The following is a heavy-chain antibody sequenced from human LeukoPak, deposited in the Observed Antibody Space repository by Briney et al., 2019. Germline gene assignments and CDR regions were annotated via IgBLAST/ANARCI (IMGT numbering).Heavy chain of an antibody. D-gene: IGHD6-19*01. CDR2: ISYEGSNK. CDR3: ARDLLPYSSGWYGSFDY. J-gene: IGHJ4*02. V-gene: IGHV3-30-3*01. CDR1: GFPFSSYA. Sequence: GESLKISCAASGFPFSSYAMHWVRQAPGKGLEWVAVISYEGSNKYYADSVKGRFTISRDNSKNTLYLQMNSLRAEDTAVYYCARDLLPYSSGWYGSFDYWGQGTLVTVSS.